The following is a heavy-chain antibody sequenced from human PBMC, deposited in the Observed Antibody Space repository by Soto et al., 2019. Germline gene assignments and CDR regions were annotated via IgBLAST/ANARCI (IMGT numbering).Heavy chain of an antibody. Sequence: PSETLSLTCAVYGGSFSGYYWSWIRQPPGKGLEWIGEINHSGSTNYNPSLKSRVTISVDTSKNQFSLKLSSVTAADTAVYYCARIQSGDFGYWGQGTLVTVSS. CDR2: INHSGST. V-gene: IGHV4-34*01. D-gene: IGHD2-15*01. CDR1: GGSFSGYY. CDR3: ARIQSGDFGY. J-gene: IGHJ4*02.